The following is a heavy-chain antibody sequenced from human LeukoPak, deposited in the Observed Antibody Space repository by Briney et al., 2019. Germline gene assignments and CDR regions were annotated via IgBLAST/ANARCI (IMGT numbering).Heavy chain of an antibody. CDR1: GGSISSSSYY. CDR2: IYYSGST. CDR3: TRGRGFYDFWGNVDGDY. J-gene: IGHJ4*02. Sequence: PSETLSLTCTVSGGSISSSSYYWGWIRQPPGKGLEWIGSIYYSGSTYYNPSLKSRVTISVDTSKNQFSLKLSSVTAADTAVYYCTRGRGFYDFWGNVDGDYWGQGTLVTVSS. V-gene: IGHV4-39*07. D-gene: IGHD3-3*01.